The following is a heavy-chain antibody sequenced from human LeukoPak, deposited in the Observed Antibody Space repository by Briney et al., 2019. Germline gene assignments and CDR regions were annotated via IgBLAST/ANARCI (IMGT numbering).Heavy chain of an antibody. D-gene: IGHD4-11*01. CDR1: GGSISSYS. CDR2: ISYSGRT. V-gene: IGHV4-59*01. J-gene: IGHJ4*02. CDR3: AGAYSNHGPGDY. Sequence: SETLSLTCTVSGGSISSYSWNWIRQPPGKGLEWIAYISYSGRTSYNPSLQSRVTMSVDTSKNQFSLRLSSVTAADAAVYFCAGAYSNHGPGDYWGQGTLVTVSS.